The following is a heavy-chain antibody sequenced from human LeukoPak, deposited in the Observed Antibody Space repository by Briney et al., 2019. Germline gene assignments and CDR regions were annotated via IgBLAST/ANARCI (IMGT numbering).Heavy chain of an antibody. CDR3: ARLQGRGDNYLDY. CDR2: VSYSGSS. Sequence: SETLSLTCTVSGGSISNFYWSWIRQPPGKRLEWIGYVSYSGSSSSNPSLEGRVTISVDMSKNQFSLRLSSVTASDTAVYYCARLQGRGDNYLDYWGQGTLVTVS. V-gene: IGHV4-59*08. J-gene: IGHJ4*02. D-gene: IGHD7-27*01. CDR1: GGSISNFY.